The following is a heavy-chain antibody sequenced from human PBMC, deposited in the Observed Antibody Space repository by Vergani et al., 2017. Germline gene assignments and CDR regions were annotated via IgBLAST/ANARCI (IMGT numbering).Heavy chain of an antibody. D-gene: IGHD4-11*01. Sequence: QLQLQESGPGLVKPSETLSLTCTVSGGSISSSSYYWGWIRQPPGKGLGWIGSIYYSGSTYYNPSLKSRVTISVDTSKNKFSLKLSSVTAADTAVYYCARHHSNLDYWGQGTLVTVSS. CDR2: IYYSGST. CDR1: GGSISSSSYY. J-gene: IGHJ4*02. V-gene: IGHV4-39*01. CDR3: ARHHSNLDY.